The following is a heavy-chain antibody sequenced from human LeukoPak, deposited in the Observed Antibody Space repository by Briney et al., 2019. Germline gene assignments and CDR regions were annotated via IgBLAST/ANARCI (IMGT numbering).Heavy chain of an antibody. J-gene: IGHJ3*02. V-gene: IGHV4-38-2*01. D-gene: IGHD6-19*01. CDR1: GYSISSGYY. CDR3: ARGRYSSGWYGAFDI. Sequence: SETLSLTCAVSGYSISSGYYWGWIRQPPGKGLEWIGSIYHSGSTYYNPSLKSRVTISVDTSKNQFSLKLSSVTAADTAVYYCARGRYSSGWYGAFDIWGQGTMVTVSS. CDR2: IYHSGST.